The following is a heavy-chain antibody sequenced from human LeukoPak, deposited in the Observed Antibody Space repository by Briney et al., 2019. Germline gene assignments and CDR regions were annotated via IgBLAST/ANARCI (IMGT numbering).Heavy chain of an antibody. D-gene: IGHD3-22*01. Sequence: SETLSLTCTVSGGSISSYYWSWIRQPPGKGLEWIGYIYYSGSTNYNPSLKSRVTISVDTSKNQFSLKLSSVTAADTAVYYCARREISSGYVYYFDYWGQGTLVTLYS. J-gene: IGHJ4*02. CDR1: GGSISSYY. CDR3: ARREISSGYVYYFDY. CDR2: IYYSGST. V-gene: IGHV4-59*01.